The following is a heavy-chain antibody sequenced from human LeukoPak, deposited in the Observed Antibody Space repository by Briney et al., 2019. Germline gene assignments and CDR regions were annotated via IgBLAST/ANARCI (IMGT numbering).Heavy chain of an antibody. J-gene: IGHJ4*02. Sequence: GESLKISCKGSGYSFTSYWIGWVRHMPGKGLEWMGIIYPGDSDTRYSPSFQGQVTISADKSISTAYLQWSSLKASDTAMYYCARHRPQLRYFDWLRVDYWGQGTLVTVSS. V-gene: IGHV5-51*01. D-gene: IGHD3-9*01. CDR3: ARHRPQLRYFDWLRVDY. CDR1: GYSFTSYW. CDR2: IYPGDSDT.